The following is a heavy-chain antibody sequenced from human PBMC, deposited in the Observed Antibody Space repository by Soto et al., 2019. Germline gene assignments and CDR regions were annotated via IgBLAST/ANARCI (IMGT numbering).Heavy chain of an antibody. CDR1: GGSVSSGSYY. CDR2: IYYSGST. D-gene: IGHD2-2*01. V-gene: IGHV4-61*01. J-gene: IGHJ5*02. CDR3: AGYCISTSCYHWFDP. Sequence: QVQLQELGPGLVKPSETLSLTCTVSGGSVSSGSYYWSWIRQPPGKGLEWIGYIYYSGSTNYNPSLKSRVTISVDTSKNQFSLKLSSVTAADTAVYYCAGYCISTSCYHWFDPWGQGTQVTVSS.